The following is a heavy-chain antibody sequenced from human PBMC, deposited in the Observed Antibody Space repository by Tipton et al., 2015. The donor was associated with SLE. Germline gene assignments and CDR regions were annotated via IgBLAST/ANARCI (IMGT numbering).Heavy chain of an antibody. D-gene: IGHD1-26*01. CDR3: ARETRVDATFSKYNRFDP. CDR1: GGSFSDYY. CDR2: ITHSGST. Sequence: TLSLTCAVYGGSFSDYYWTWIRQPPGEGLEWIGEITHSGSTNYNPSLKSRVTMSVDTSKNQFSLNLNSVTAADTAVYYCARETRVDATFSKYNRFDPWGQGTLVTVSP. V-gene: IGHV4-34*01. J-gene: IGHJ5*02.